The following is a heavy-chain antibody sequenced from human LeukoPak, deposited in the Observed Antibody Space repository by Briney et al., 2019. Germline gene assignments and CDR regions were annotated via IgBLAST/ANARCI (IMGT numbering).Heavy chain of an antibody. Sequence: SETLSLTCAVSGGSISSSNWWSWVRQPPGKGLEWIGEIYHSGSTNYNPSLKSRVTISVDKSKNQFSLKLSSVTAADTAVYYCARVAYGDYVPYYFDYWGQGTLVTVSS. J-gene: IGHJ4*02. V-gene: IGHV4-4*02. CDR3: ARVAYGDYVPYYFDY. CDR1: GGSISSSNW. CDR2: IYHSGST. D-gene: IGHD4-17*01.